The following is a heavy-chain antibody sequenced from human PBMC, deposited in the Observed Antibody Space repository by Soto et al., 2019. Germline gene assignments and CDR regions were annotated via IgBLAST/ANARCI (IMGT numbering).Heavy chain of an antibody. D-gene: IGHD1-1*01. CDR2: MNPNSGNT. V-gene: IGHV1-8*01. J-gene: IGHJ6*04. CDR1: GYTFTTYD. CDR3: ARGQILTTGTKWGHYGMDG. Sequence: ASVKVSFKASGYTFTTYDINWVRQASGRGLEWMGWMNPNSGNTEYAQKFQGRITMTRKTSLSAAYRELSSLRSEGTAVYYCARGQILTTGTKWGHYGMDGWAEGTTVTFTS.